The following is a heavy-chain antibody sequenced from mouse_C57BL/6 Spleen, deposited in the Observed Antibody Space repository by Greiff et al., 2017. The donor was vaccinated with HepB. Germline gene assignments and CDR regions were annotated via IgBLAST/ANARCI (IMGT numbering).Heavy chain of an antibody. V-gene: IGHV1-82*01. CDR3: ARSYDMRGAYAMDY. Sequence: VQLQQSGPELVKPGASVKISCKASGYAFSSSWMNWVKQRPGKGLEWIGRIYPGDGDTNYNGKFKGKATLTADKSSSTAYMQLSSLTSEDSAVYFCARSYDMRGAYAMDYWGQGTSVTVSS. J-gene: IGHJ4*01. CDR2: IYPGDGDT. D-gene: IGHD2-12*01. CDR1: GYAFSSSW.